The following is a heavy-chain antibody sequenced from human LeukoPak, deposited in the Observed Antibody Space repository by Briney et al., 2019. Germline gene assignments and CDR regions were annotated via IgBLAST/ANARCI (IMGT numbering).Heavy chain of an antibody. J-gene: IGHJ4*02. D-gene: IGHD6-6*01. V-gene: IGHV1-8*03. Sequence: ASVKVSCKASGYTFTGYYMHWVRQATGQGLEWMGWMNPNSGNTGYAQKFQGRVTITRNTSISTAYMELSSLRSEDTAVYYCARGEGSSYPYWGQGTLVTVSS. CDR2: MNPNSGNT. CDR1: GYTFTGYY. CDR3: ARGEGSSYPY.